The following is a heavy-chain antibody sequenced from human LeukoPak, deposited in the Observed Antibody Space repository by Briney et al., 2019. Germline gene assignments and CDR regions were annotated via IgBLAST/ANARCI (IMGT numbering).Heavy chain of an antibody. CDR3: ARALWSYPFLYYFDY. J-gene: IGHJ4*02. Sequence: GASVKVSCKASGGTFISYAISWVRQAPGQGLEWMGGIIPIFGTANYAQKFQGRVTITTDESTSTAYMELSSLRSEDTAVYYCARALWSYPFLYYFDYWGQGTLVTVSS. V-gene: IGHV1-69*05. CDR1: GGTFISYA. D-gene: IGHD4/OR15-4a*01. CDR2: IIPIFGTA.